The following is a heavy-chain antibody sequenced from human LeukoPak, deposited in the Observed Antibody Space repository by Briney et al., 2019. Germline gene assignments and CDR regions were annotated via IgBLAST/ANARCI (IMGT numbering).Heavy chain of an antibody. J-gene: IGHJ3*02. V-gene: IGHV4-39*07. CDR2: IYYSGST. CDR1: GGSISSSSYY. Sequence: SETLSLTCTVSGGSISSSSYYWGWIRQPPGKGLEWIGSIYYSGSTYYNPSLKSRVTISVDTSKNQFSLKLSSVTAADTAVYCCARTTYYGSGSPHDAFDIWGQGTMVTVSS. CDR3: ARTTYYGSGSPHDAFDI. D-gene: IGHD3-10*01.